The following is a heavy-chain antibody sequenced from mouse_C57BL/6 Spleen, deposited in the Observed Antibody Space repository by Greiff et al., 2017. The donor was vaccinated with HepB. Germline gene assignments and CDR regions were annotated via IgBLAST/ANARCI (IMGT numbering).Heavy chain of an antibody. CDR2: IDPSDSYT. Sequence: QVQLQQPGAELVKPGASVKLSCKASGYTFTSYWMQWVKQRPGQGLEWIGEIDPSDSYTNYNQKFKGKATLTVDTSSSTAYMQLSSLTSEDSAVYYCARRSYYDWFYWGQGTTLTVSS. J-gene: IGHJ2*01. CDR3: ARRSYYDWFY. CDR1: GYTFTSYW. D-gene: IGHD2-4*01. V-gene: IGHV1-50*01.